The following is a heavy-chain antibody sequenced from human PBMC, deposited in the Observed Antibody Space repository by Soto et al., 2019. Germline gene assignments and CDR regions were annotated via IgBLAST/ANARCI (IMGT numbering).Heavy chain of an antibody. CDR1: GGTFSSYA. D-gene: IGHD3-22*01. Sequence: QVQLVQSGAEVKKPGSSVKVSCKASGGTFSSYAISWVRQAPGQGLEWMGGIIPIFGTANYAQKFQGRVTITADESTSTAYMELSSLISEDTAVYYCAILGDHYYDSSGYFVYWGQGTLVTVSS. CDR3: AILGDHYYDSSGYFVY. J-gene: IGHJ4*02. CDR2: IIPIFGTA. V-gene: IGHV1-69*01.